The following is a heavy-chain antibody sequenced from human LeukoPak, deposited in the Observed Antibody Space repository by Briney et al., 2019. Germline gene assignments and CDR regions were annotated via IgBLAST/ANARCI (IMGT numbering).Heavy chain of an antibody. CDR3: ARGLGRQQLVSPFDY. V-gene: IGHV4-38-2*01. CDR1: GYSISSGYY. Sequence: SETLSLTCAVSGYSISSGYYWGWIRQPPGKGLEWLASIYHSGTIYYNPSLKSRVTISVDTSKNQFSLKLTSVTAADTAVYYCARGLGRQQLVSPFDYWGQGTLVTVSS. D-gene: IGHD6-13*01. CDR2: IYHSGTI. J-gene: IGHJ4*02.